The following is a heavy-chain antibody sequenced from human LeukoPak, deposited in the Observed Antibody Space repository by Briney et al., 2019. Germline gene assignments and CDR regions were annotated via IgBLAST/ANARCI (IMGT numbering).Heavy chain of an antibody. Sequence: ASVKVSCKASGGTFSSYTISWVRQAPGQGLEWMGRIIPILGIANYAQEFQGRVTITADKSTSTAYMELSSLRSEDTAVYYCARADIAVAAPSDYWGQGTLVTVSS. CDR1: GGTFSSYT. CDR2: IIPILGIA. D-gene: IGHD6-19*01. J-gene: IGHJ4*02. V-gene: IGHV1-69*02. CDR3: ARADIAVAAPSDY.